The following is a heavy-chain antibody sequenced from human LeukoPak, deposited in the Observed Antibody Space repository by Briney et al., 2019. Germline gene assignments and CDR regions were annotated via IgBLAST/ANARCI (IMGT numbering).Heavy chain of an antibody. CDR1: GFTFSDYW. D-gene: IGHD3-22*01. CDR3: ATSPVIIRD. CDR2: IYSDVRRI. V-gene: IGHV3-74*03. J-gene: IGHJ4*02. Sequence: GGSLRLSCAASGFTFSDYWMHWVRQAPGKGLEWVSPIYSDVRRIKYADSVKGRFTISRDNAKNTLYLQMNALRGKDTAVYYCATSPVIIRDWGQGTLVTVSS.